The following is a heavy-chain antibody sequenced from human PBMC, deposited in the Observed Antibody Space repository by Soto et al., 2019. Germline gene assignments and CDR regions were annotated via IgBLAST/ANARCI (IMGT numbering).Heavy chain of an antibody. CDR2: INAGNGNT. CDR1: GYTFTSYA. D-gene: IGHD2-15*01. Sequence: ASVKVSCKASGYTFTSYAMHWVRQAPGQRLEWMGWINAGNGNTKYSQKFQGRVTITRDTSASTAYMELSSLRSEDTAVYYCARDLGYCSGGSCYSWFDPWGQGTRVTVSS. V-gene: IGHV1-3*01. CDR3: ARDLGYCSGGSCYSWFDP. J-gene: IGHJ5*02.